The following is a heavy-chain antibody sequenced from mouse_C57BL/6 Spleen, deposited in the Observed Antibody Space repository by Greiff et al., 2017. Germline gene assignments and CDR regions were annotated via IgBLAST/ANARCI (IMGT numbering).Heavy chain of an antibody. CDR2: IHPNSGST. J-gene: IGHJ4*01. V-gene: IGHV1-64*01. D-gene: IGHD1-1*01. Sequence: QVQLQQPGAELVKPGASVKLSCKASGYTFTSYWMHWVKQRPGQGLEWIGMIHPNSGSTNYNEKFKSKATLTVDKSSSTAYMQLSSLTSEDSAVYYCARGSTVVARDAMDDWGQGTSVTVSS. CDR3: ARGSTVVARDAMDD. CDR1: GYTFTSYW.